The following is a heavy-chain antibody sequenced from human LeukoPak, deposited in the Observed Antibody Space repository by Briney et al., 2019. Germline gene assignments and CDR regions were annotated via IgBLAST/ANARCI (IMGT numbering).Heavy chain of an antibody. CDR2: ISSSSSYI. CDR1: GFTFSSYA. J-gene: IGHJ4*02. D-gene: IGHD6-13*01. CDR3: ARAQAAAPNFGY. V-gene: IGHV3-21*01. Sequence: GGSLRLSCAASGFTFSSYAMSWVRQAPGKGLEWVSSISSSSSYIYYADSVKGRFTISRDNAKNSLYLQMNSLRAEDTAVYYCARAQAAAPNFGYWGQGTLVTVSS.